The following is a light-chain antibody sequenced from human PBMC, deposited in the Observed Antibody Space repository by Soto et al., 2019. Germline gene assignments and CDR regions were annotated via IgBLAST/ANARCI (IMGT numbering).Light chain of an antibody. CDR3: QQYKSYSPYT. CDR1: EPISRW. J-gene: IGKJ2*01. V-gene: IGKV1-5*03. Sequence: DILMTQSPSTLSASVGDRVTITCRASEPISRWLAWYQLSPGKAPKLLIHRASTLNSGVPSRFSGSGSGTDFALTIDSLQRDDFATYFCQQYKSYSPYTFGQGTKLEIK. CDR2: RAS.